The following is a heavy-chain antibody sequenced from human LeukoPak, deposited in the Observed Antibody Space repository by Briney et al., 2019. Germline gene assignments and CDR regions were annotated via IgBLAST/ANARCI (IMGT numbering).Heavy chain of an antibody. V-gene: IGHV3-30*02. CDR3: AKDYDTKWSLEY. CDR2: ISWDGNDK. Sequence: TGGSLRLSCAASGFSFRKSAMHWVRQAPGKGLEWVTFISWDGNDKRYADSVKGRFTISRDDSKNTLHLQMDSLRPEDTAVYYCAKDYDTKWSLEYWGQGKLVTVS. J-gene: IGHJ4*02. D-gene: IGHD3-9*01. CDR1: GFSFRKSA.